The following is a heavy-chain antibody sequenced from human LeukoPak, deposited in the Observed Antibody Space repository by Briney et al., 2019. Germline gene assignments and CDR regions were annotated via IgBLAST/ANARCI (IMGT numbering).Heavy chain of an antibody. D-gene: IGHD3-10*01. CDR3: ARPGVVGELLSPLDY. V-gene: IGHV5-51*01. CDR2: IYPGDSDT. Sequence: GESLKISCKGSGYSFTSYWIGWVRQMPGKGLEWMGIIYPGDSDTRYSPSFQGQVTISADKSISTAYLQWSSLKASDTAMYYCARPGVVGELLSPLDYWGQGTLVTVSS. J-gene: IGHJ4*02. CDR1: GYSFTSYW.